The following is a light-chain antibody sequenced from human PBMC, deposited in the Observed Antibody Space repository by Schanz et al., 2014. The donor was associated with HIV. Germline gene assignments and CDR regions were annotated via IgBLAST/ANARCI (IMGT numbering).Light chain of an antibody. Sequence: QSALTQPASVSGSPGQSITISCTGTSRDVGGYNYVPRYQPHPGKAPKLMIYDVNNRPSGVSDRFSGSKSGNTASLSISGLQAEDEADYYCGSYGGSDNMVFGGGTKLTVL. V-gene: IGLV2-14*01. J-gene: IGLJ3*02. CDR1: SRDVGGYNY. CDR3: GSYGGSDNMV. CDR2: DVN.